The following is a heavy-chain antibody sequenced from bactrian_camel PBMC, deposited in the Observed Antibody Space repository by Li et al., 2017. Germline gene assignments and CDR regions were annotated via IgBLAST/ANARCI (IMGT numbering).Heavy chain of an antibody. J-gene: IGHJ4*01. CDR3: AADPGNRCDIEVVVAARKY. Sequence: HVQLVESGGGSVQAGGSLRLSCTHSGYISSRHCMGWFRQAPGKAREGIAGIRRDGDEYYAGSVKGRFTISQDTARNIMYLQMNILEPDDTAMYYCAADPGNRCDIEVVVAARKYWGQGTQVTVS. CDR1: GYISSRHC. CDR2: IRRDGDE. D-gene: IGHD6*01. V-gene: IGHV3S53*01.